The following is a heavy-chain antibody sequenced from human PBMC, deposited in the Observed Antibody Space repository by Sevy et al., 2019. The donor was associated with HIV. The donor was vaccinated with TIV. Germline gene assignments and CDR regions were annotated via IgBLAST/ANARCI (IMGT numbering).Heavy chain of an antibody. Sequence: GGSLILSCAASGFTFSSYAMSWVRQAPGKGLEWVSAISGSGGSTYYADSVKGRFTISRDNSKNTLYLQMNSLRAEDTAVYYCAKDLSAHYSNYGGPYFDYWGQGTLVTVSS. J-gene: IGHJ4*02. V-gene: IGHV3-23*01. CDR2: ISGSGGST. CDR1: GFTFSSYA. CDR3: AKDLSAHYSNYGGPYFDY. D-gene: IGHD4-4*01.